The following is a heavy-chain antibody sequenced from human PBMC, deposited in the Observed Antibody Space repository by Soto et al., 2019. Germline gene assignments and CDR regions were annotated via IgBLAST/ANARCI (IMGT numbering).Heavy chain of an antibody. CDR1: AYAFTSDY. J-gene: IGHJ6*02. V-gene: IGHV1-46*01. D-gene: IGHD7-27*01. CDR2: INPSVGST. Sequence: GASVKVSFQASAYAFTSDYMHWVRQAPRKGLEWMGIINPSVGSTSYEQKYQGRVTMTRDTSTSTVYMELSSLRYEDTSVYYSASTTGDPSVRYYYYGMDVWGQGTTVTVS. CDR3: ASTTGDPSVRYYYYGMDV.